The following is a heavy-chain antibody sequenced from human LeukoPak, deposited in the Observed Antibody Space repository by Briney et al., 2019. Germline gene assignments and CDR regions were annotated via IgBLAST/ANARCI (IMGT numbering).Heavy chain of an antibody. CDR3: ARSGSSWSRYFDY. D-gene: IGHD6-13*01. J-gene: IGHJ4*02. CDR1: GFTFTSYS. Sequence: PGGSLRLSCAASGFTFTSYSMNWVRQAPGKGLEWVSSISSSSTYIYYADSVKGRFTISRDNAKNSLYLQMNSLRAEDTAVYYCARSGSSWSRYFDYWGQGTLVTVSS. V-gene: IGHV3-21*01. CDR2: ISSSSTYI.